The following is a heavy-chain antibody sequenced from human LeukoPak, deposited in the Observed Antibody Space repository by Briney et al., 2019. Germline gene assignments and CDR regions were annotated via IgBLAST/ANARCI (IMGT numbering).Heavy chain of an antibody. CDR1: GGTFSSYA. CDR3: ARGIGEYYDSSGYPGGFFDY. V-gene: IGHV1-69*13. CDR2: IIPIFGTA. D-gene: IGHD3-22*01. Sequence: AASVKVSCKASGGTFSSYAISWVRQAPGQGLEWMGGIIPIFGTANYAQKFQGRVTITADESTSTAYMELSSLRSEDTAVYYCARGIGEYYDSSGYPGGFFDYWGQGTLVTVSS. J-gene: IGHJ4*02.